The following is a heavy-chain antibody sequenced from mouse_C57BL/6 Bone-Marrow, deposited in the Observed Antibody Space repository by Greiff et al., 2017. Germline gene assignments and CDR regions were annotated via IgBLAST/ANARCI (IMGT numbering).Heavy chain of an antibody. CDR2: IYPRSGNT. Sequence: QVQLKQSGAELARPGASVKLSCKASGYTFTSYGISWVKQRTGQGLEWIGEIYPRSGNTYYNEKFKGKATLTADTSSSTAYMELRSLTSEDSAVYFCARQRLRKRGYAMDYWGQGTSVTVSS. J-gene: IGHJ4*01. CDR1: GYTFTSYG. CDR3: ARQRLRKRGYAMDY. D-gene: IGHD1-1*01. V-gene: IGHV1-81*01.